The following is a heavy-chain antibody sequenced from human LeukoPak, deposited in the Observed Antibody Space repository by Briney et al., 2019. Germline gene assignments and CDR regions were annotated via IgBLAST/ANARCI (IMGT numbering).Heavy chain of an antibody. CDR1: GYSFASYD. V-gene: IGHV1-8*01. J-gene: IGHJ4*02. D-gene: IGHD1-1*01. Sequence: ASVKVSCKASGYSFASYDISWIRQAPGQGLEWMGWVNANSESSGYSQQFQGRVNMTENTSLSTAYLELTNLRSDDTAVYYCARGMTSVRNDCYFDYWGQGTLVVVSS. CDR3: ARGMTSVRNDCYFDY. CDR2: VNANSESS.